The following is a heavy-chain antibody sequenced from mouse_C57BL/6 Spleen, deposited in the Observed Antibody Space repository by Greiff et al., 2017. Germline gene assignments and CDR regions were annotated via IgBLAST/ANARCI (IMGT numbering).Heavy chain of an antibody. CDR2: IYPGSGST. CDR1: GYTFTSYR. V-gene: IGHV1-55*01. Sequence: QVQLQQPGAELVKPGASVKMSCKASGYTFTSYRITWVKQRPGQGLEWIGDIYPGSGSTNYNEKFKSKATLTVDTSSSTAYMQLSSLTSEDSAVYYCARSYGNYAMDYWGQGTSVTVSS. CDR3: ARSYGNYAMDY. D-gene: IGHD2-1*01. J-gene: IGHJ4*01.